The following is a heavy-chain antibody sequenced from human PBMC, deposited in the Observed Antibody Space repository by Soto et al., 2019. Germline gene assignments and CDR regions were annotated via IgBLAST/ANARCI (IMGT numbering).Heavy chain of an antibody. D-gene: IGHD5-18*01. CDR3: AREDTAMVIDY. Sequence: SETLSLTCTVSGGSISSYYWSWIRQPPGKGLEWIGYIYYSGSTNYNPSLKSRVTISVDTPKNQFSLKLSSVTAADTAVHYCAREDTAMVIDYRGQGTLVTVSS. V-gene: IGHV4-59*01. CDR2: IYYSGST. J-gene: IGHJ4*02. CDR1: GGSISSYY.